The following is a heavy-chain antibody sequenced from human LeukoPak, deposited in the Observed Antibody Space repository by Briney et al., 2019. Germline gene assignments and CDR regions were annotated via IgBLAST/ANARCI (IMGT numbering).Heavy chain of an antibody. J-gene: IGHJ4*02. Sequence: GGSLRLSCAASGFTFDDYAMHWVRQAPGKGLEWVSGISWNSGSIGYADSVKGRFTISRDNAKNSLYLQMNSLRDEDTAVYYCARESYDSSGFDYWGQGTLVTVSS. V-gene: IGHV3-9*01. D-gene: IGHD3-22*01. CDR3: ARESYDSSGFDY. CDR2: ISWNSGSI. CDR1: GFTFDDYA.